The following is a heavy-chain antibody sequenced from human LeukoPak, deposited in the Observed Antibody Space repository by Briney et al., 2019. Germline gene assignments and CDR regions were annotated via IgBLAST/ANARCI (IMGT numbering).Heavy chain of an antibody. CDR1: GFTFSSYE. CDR2: ISSSSSTI. Sequence: AGGSLRLSCAASGFTFSSYEMNWVRQAPGKGLEWVSYISSSSSTIYYADSVKGRLTISRDNSKNTLYVQMNSLRADDTAVYYCAKDGYSRSSAALDYWGQGTLVTVSS. D-gene: IGHD6-6*01. CDR3: AKDGYSRSSAALDY. V-gene: IGHV3-48*01. J-gene: IGHJ4*02.